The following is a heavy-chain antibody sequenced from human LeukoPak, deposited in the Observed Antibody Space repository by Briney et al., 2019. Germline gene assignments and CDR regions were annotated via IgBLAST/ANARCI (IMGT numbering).Heavy chain of an antibody. CDR2: ISYDGSNK. CDR3: AKDQLGFVVVPAATVDY. D-gene: IGHD2-2*01. CDR1: GFTFSSYG. V-gene: IGHV3-30*18. Sequence: GGSLRLSCAASGFTFSSYGMHWVCQAPGKGLEWVAVISYDGSNKYYADSVKGRFTISRDNSKNTLYLQMNSLRAEDTAVYYCAKDQLGFVVVPAATVDYWGQGTLATVSS. J-gene: IGHJ4*02.